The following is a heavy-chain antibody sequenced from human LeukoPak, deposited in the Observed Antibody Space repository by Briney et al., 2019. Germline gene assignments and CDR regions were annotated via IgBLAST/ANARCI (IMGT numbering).Heavy chain of an antibody. D-gene: IGHD3-16*02. J-gene: IGHJ4*02. Sequence: GGSLRLSCAASGFTFSSYWMSWVRQAPGKGLEWVANIKQDGSEKYYVDSVKGRFTISRDNAKNSLYLQMNSLRAEDTAVYYCARDLPRNYDYVWGSYRFGGSFDYWGQGTLVTVSS. V-gene: IGHV3-7*01. CDR2: IKQDGSEK. CDR3: ARDLPRNYDYVWGSYRFGGSFDY. CDR1: GFTFSSYW.